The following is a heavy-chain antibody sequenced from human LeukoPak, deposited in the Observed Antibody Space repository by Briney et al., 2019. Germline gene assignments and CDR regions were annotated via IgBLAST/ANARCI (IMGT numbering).Heavy chain of an antibody. CDR2: INHSGST. J-gene: IGHJ4*02. CDR3: ARDWGIVVVPAAIRQRGRFDY. V-gene: IGHV4-34*01. Sequence: PGGSLRLSCAASGFTVSSNYMSWIRQPPGKGLEWIGEINHSGSTNYNPSLKSRVTISVDTSKNQFSLKLSSVTAADTAVYYCARDWGIVVVPAAIRQRGRFDYWGQGTLVTVSS. D-gene: IGHD2-2*01. CDR1: GFTVSSNY.